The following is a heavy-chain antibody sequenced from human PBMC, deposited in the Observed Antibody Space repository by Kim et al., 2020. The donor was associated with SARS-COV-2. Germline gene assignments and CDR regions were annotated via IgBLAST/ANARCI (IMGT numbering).Heavy chain of an antibody. CDR1: GYTFTSYA. V-gene: IGHV1-3*01. CDR2: INAGNGNT. D-gene: IGHD1-26*01. CDR3: ARDRILPSGSYRRGWFDP. Sequence: ASVKVSCKASGYTFTSYAMHWVRQAPGQRLEWMGWINAGNGNTKYSQKFQGRVTITRDTSASTAYMELSSLRSEDTAVYYCARDRILPSGSYRRGWFDPWGQGTLVTVSS. J-gene: IGHJ5*02.